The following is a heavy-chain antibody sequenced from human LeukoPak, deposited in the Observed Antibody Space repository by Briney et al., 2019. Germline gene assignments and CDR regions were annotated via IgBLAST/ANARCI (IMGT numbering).Heavy chain of an antibody. V-gene: IGHV4-38-2*01. J-gene: IGHJ6*03. CDR2: IYHSGST. CDR3: ARRNYYYYYMDV. CDR1: GYSISSGYY. Sequence: SETLSLTCAVSGYSISSGYYWGWVRQPPGKGLEWIGSIYHSGSTYHNPSLKSRVTISVDTSKNQFSLKLSSVTAADTAVYYCARRNYYYYYMDVWGKGTTVTVSS.